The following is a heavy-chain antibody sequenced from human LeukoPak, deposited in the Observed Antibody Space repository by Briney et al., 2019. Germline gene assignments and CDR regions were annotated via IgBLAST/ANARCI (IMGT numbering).Heavy chain of an antibody. Sequence: ASVKVSCKASGYSFTSYGFSWVRQAPGQGLEWMGWISGYNGNTKYAQNIQGRVTMTTDSSTTTAYMELRSLGSDDTAVYYCARDGVADGSWSQFDYWGQGTLLTVS. CDR3: ARDGVADGSWSQFDY. CDR1: GYSFTSYG. D-gene: IGHD6-13*01. V-gene: IGHV1-18*01. J-gene: IGHJ4*02. CDR2: ISGYNGNT.